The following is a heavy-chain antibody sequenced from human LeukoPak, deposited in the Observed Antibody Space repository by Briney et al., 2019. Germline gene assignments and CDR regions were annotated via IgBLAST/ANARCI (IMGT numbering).Heavy chain of an antibody. CDR3: ARGPNSNWSGLDF. CDR2: ISPTGSTT. CDR1: GFSFSGHW. V-gene: IGHV3-74*01. J-gene: IGHJ4*02. Sequence: GGSLRLSCTASGFSFSGHWMHWARQLPGKGLVWVSRISPTGSTTSYADSVKGRFIVSRDNAKNTLYLQVNNLRAEDTAVYYCARGPNSNWSGLDFWGQGTLLTVSS. D-gene: IGHD6-6*01.